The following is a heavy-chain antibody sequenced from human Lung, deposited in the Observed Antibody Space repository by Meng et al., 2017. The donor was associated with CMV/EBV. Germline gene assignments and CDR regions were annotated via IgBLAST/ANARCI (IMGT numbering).Heavy chain of an antibody. CDR1: GFTFSDHY. D-gene: IGHD1-7*01. CDR2: IRDKDSRYST. V-gene: IGHV3-72*01. J-gene: IGHJ4*02. CDR3: ARTSRRTRDFDY. Sequence: SXTASGFTFSDHYMEWIRQAPGRGLEWIARIRDKDSRYSTEYAASVRGRFTISRDDSKLLFLEMTSLKTEDTAVYYCARTSRRTRDFDYWGQGTLXTVSS.